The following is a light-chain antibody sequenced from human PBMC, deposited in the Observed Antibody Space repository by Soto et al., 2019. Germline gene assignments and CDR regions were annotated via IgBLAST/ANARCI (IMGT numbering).Light chain of an antibody. CDR2: DAS. CDR3: QQRSTWPNT. J-gene: IGKJ2*01. CDR1: QSIGTY. Sequence: EIVLTQSPVSLSLSPGETATLSCKTSQSIGTYLAWYQQRPGQAPRLLISDASNRANGVPARFSGGGSGTDFSLPISSLEPQDFALYYCQQRSTWPNTFGQGTKLEIK. V-gene: IGKV3-11*01.